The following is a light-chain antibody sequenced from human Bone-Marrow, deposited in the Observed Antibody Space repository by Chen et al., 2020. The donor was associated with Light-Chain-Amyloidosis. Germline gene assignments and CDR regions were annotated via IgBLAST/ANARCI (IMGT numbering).Light chain of an antibody. CDR1: QTISSNY. Sequence: EIVLTQSPGTLSLSPGEGANLSCRASQTISSNYLTWYQQQFCQAPRTLIDGSSGRATGIPDRFTGSGSGTDFTLTINRLEHEDFSMYYCQQYGTSPLTFGGGTKVEIK. CDR3: QQYGTSPLT. J-gene: IGKJ4*01. CDR2: GSS. V-gene: IGKV3-20*01.